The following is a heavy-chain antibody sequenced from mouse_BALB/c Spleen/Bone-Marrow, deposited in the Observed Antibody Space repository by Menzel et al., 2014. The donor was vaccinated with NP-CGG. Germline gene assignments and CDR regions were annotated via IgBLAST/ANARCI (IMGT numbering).Heavy chain of an antibody. J-gene: IGHJ4*01. Sequence: LQQSGSELVRPGDSVKLSCKASGYTFTSYWMHWVKQRPGQGLEWIGNIYPGSGSTNYDEKFKSKATLTVDTSSSTAYMQLSSLTSEDSAVYYCTRRYEIYYAMDYWGQGTSVTVSS. CDR1: GYTFTSYW. V-gene: IGHV1S22*01. CDR3: TRRYEIYYAMDY. CDR2: IYPGSGST. D-gene: IGHD2-14*01.